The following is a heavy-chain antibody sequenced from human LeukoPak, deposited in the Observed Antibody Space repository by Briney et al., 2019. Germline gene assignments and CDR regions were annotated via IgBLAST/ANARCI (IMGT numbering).Heavy chain of an antibody. CDR3: ARDLLMVGNYYFDY. V-gene: IGHV3-48*03. CDR1: GFTFSSYE. D-gene: IGHD2-15*01. Sequence: GGSLRLSCAASGFTFSSYEMNRVRQAPGKGLEWVSYISSSGSTIYYADSVKGRFTISRDNAKNSLYLQMNSLRAEDTAVYYCARDLLMVGNYYFDYWGQGTLVTVSS. J-gene: IGHJ4*02. CDR2: ISSSGSTI.